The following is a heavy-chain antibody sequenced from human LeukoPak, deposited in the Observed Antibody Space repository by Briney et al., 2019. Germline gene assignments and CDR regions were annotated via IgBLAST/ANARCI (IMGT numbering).Heavy chain of an antibody. CDR3: AAIFTSPSIAGVDY. CDR1: GFAFSNYA. J-gene: IGHJ4*02. CDR2: LISSGTTT. D-gene: IGHD2-21*01. V-gene: IGHV3-23*01. Sequence: GGSLRLSCAASGFAFSNYAMSWVRQAPGKGLEWVSSLISSGTTTYYADSVKGRFTISRDNSKNTLYLQMNSLRAEDTAVYYCAAIFTSPSIAGVDYWGQGTLVTVSS.